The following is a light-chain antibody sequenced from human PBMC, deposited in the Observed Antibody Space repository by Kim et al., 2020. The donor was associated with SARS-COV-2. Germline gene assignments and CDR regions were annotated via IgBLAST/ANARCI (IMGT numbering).Light chain of an antibody. J-gene: IGLJ2*01. CDR1: SLRSYY. CDR2: GKN. CDR3: NSRDSSGNHVV. V-gene: IGLV3-19*01. Sequence: SSELTQDPAVSVALGQTVRITCQGDSLRSYYASWYQQKPGQAPVLVIYGKNNRPSGIPDRFSGSSSGNTASLPITGAQAEDEADYYCNSRDSSGNHVVFG.